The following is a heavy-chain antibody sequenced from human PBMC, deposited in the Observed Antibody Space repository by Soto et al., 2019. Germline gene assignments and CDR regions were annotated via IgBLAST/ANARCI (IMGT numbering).Heavy chain of an antibody. Sequence: QVQLVQSGAEVKKPGSSVKVSCKASGGNFRNYAISWVRQAPGQGLEWMGGIIPKFRTPNYAQKFQGRVTITADESTSTVYMELSSLRSEDTAVYYCARDGPYYDFWSGNWSDPWGQGTLLTVSS. CDR2: IIPKFRTP. CDR1: GGNFRNYA. CDR3: ARDGPYYDFWSGNWSDP. D-gene: IGHD3-3*01. J-gene: IGHJ5*02. V-gene: IGHV1-69*01.